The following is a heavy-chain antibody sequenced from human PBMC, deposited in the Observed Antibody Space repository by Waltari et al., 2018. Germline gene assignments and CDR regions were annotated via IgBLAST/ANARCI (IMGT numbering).Heavy chain of an antibody. CDR1: GGSISSYY. V-gene: IGHV4-59*01. J-gene: IGHJ4*02. Sequence: QVQLQESGPGLVKPSETLSLTCTVSGGSISSYYWSWIRQPPGKGLEWIGYSYYSGSTNYNPSLKSRVTISVDTSKNQFSLKLSSVTAADTAVYYCARVTGTSVYWGQGTLVTVSS. CDR2: SYYSGST. CDR3: ARVTGTSVY. D-gene: IGHD1-7*01.